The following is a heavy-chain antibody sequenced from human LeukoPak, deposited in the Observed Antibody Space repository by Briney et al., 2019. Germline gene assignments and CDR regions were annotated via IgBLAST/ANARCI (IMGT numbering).Heavy chain of an antibody. CDR3: ANILGASYSGFDYGDY. J-gene: IGHJ4*02. CDR2: IRYDGTNK. CDR1: GFTFSSYG. Sequence: PGGSLRLSCAASGFTFSSYGMHWVRQAPGKALEWVAFIRYDGTNKYYADSVKGRFTISRDNSKNTLYLQMNSLRAEDTAVYCCANILGASYSGFDYGDYWGQGTLVTVSS. V-gene: IGHV3-30*02. D-gene: IGHD5-12*01.